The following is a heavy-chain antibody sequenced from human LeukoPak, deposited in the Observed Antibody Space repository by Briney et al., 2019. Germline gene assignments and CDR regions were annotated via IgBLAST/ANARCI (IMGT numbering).Heavy chain of an antibody. J-gene: IGHJ4*02. V-gene: IGHV1-2*02. D-gene: IGHD3-22*01. CDR1: GYTFTGYY. Sequence: ASVKVSCKASGYTFTGYYMHWVRQAPGQGLEWMGWINPNSGGTNYAQKFQGRVTMTRDTSISTAYMELSRLRSDDTAVYYCARFNRWGMIVVVITSWGQGTLVTVSS. CDR2: INPNSGGT. CDR3: ARFNRWGMIVVVITS.